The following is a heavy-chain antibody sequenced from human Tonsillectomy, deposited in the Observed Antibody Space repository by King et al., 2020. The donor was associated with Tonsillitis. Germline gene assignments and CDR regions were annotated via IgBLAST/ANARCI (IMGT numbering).Heavy chain of an antibody. J-gene: IGHJ4*02. CDR2: ISGSGVIT. D-gene: IGHD4-11*01. Sequence: VQLVESGGGLVQPGGSLRLSCVASGFTYDTYALNWVRQAPGKGLEWLSIISGSGVITYYADSVKGRFTISRDNSKNTVYLQMNSLRAEETAVYYCAKAKADTVAVTFDFWGQGILVTVSS. CDR1: GFTYDTYA. V-gene: IGHV3-23*04. CDR3: AKAKADTVAVTFDF.